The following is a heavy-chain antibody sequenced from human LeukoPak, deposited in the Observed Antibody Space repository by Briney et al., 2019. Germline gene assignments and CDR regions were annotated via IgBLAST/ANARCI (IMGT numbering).Heavy chain of an antibody. Sequence: ASVKVSCKASGYTFTGYYMHWVRQAPGQGLEWMGWINPNSGGTNYAQKFQGRVTMTRDTSISTAYMELSRLRSDDTAVYYCARAILPATHFDYWGQGTLVTVSS. J-gene: IGHJ4*02. CDR3: ARAILPATHFDY. CDR1: GYTFTGYY. CDR2: INPNSGGT. V-gene: IGHV1-2*02. D-gene: IGHD2-2*01.